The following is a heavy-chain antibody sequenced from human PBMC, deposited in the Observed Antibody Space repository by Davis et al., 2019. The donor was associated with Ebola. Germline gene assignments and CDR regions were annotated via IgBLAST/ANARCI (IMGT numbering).Heavy chain of an antibody. J-gene: IGHJ4*02. CDR2: IYYSGST. D-gene: IGHD6-19*01. Sequence: MPGGSLRLSCTVSGGSISSSSYYWGWIRQPPGKGLEWIGSIYYSGSTYYNPSLKSRVTISVDTSKNQFSLKLSSVTAADTAVYYCARIISGWYHGNDYWGQGTLVTVSS. CDR1: GGSISSSSYY. V-gene: IGHV4-39*01. CDR3: ARIISGWYHGNDY.